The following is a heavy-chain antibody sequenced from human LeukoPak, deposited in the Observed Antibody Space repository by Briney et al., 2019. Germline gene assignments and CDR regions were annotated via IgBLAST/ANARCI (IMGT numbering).Heavy chain of an antibody. J-gene: IGHJ4*02. CDR3: AKEGGDLYYGSGSYYFDY. V-gene: IGHV3-30*18. Sequence: GGSLRLSCAASGFTFSSYGMPWVRQAPGKGLEWVAVISYDGSNKYYADSVKGRFTISRDNSKNTLYLQMNSLRAEDTAVYYCAKEGGDLYYGSGSYYFDYWGQGTLVTVSS. CDR1: GFTFSSYG. CDR2: ISYDGSNK. D-gene: IGHD3-10*01.